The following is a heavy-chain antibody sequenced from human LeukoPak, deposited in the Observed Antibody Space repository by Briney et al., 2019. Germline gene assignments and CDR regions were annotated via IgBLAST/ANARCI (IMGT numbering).Heavy chain of an antibody. CDR3: ARDKGYYYDSSGYLN. D-gene: IGHD3-22*01. V-gene: IGHV4-59*01. CDR1: GGSFTTYY. CDR2: IYYSGST. Sequence: SETLSLTCTVSGGSFTTYYWSWIRQPPGKGLEWIGYIYYSGSTNYNPSLKSRVTISVDTSKNQFSLKLSSVTAADTAVYYCARDKGYYYDSSGYLNWGQGTLVTVSS. J-gene: IGHJ4*02.